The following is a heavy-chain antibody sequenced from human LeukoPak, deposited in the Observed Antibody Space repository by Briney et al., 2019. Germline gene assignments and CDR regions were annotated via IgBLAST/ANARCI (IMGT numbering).Heavy chain of an antibody. CDR2: ISAYNGNT. V-gene: IGHV1-18*04. Sequence: GASVKVSSKASGYTFTSYGISGMRQAPGQGLEWMGWISAYNGNTNYAQKLQGRVTMTTDTSTSTAYMELRSLRSDDTAVYYCARDLSGWYDFYDYWGQGTLVTVSS. CDR1: GYTFTSYG. J-gene: IGHJ4*02. D-gene: IGHD6-19*01. CDR3: ARDLSGWYDFYDY.